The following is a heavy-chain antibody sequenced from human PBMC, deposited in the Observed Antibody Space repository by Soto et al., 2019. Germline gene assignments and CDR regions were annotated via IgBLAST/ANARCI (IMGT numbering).Heavy chain of an antibody. CDR2: ISAYDGNT. Sequence: GASVKVSCTASGYTFTSYGITWVRQAPGQGLEWLGWISAYDGNTKDTQKFQGRVNMTTDPSTNTAYMDPRSLRSDDTAVYYCARDQTIFGGPPGYWGQGTLVTVS. CDR3: ARDQTIFGGPPGY. CDR1: GYTFTSYG. V-gene: IGHV1-18*01. J-gene: IGHJ4*02. D-gene: IGHD3-3*01.